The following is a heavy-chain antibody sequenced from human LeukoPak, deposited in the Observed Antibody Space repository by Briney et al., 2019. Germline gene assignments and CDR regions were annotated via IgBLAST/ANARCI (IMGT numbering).Heavy chain of an antibody. CDR2: IYYSGST. CDR3: ARVWRDYYDSSGYYYFDY. Sequence: SETLSLTCTVSGGSISSYYWSWIRQPPGKGLEWIGYIYYSGSTNYNPSLRSRVTISVDTSKNQFSLKLSSVTAADTAVYYCARVWRDYYDSSGYYYFDYWGQGTLVTVSS. J-gene: IGHJ4*02. D-gene: IGHD3-22*01. CDR1: GGSISSYY. V-gene: IGHV4-59*01.